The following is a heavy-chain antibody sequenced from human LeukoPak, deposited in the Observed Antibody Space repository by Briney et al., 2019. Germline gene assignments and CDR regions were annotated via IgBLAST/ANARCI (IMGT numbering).Heavy chain of an antibody. J-gene: IGHJ4*02. D-gene: IGHD3-22*01. V-gene: IGHV4-31*03. Sequence: SETLSLTCTVSGGSISSGGYYWSWIRQHPGKGLEWIGYIYYSGSTYYNPSLKSRVTISVDTSKNQFSLKLSSVTAADTAVYYCARGAAYYDSSGYSFPPAYYFDYGGKGPLVTVSS. CDR1: GGSISSGGYY. CDR3: ARGAAYYDSSGYSFPPAYYFDY. CDR2: IYYSGST.